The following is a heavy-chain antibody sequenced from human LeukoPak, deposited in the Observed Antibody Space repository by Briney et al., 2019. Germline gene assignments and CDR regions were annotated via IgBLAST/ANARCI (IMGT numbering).Heavy chain of an antibody. Sequence: ASVKVSCKASGYSFTGYYMHWVRQATGQGLEWMGWMNPNSGDTAFAQKFQGRITMTRSTSISTAYMELSSLTSEDTAVYYCARGLGTYDSSELTWPMISFWGQGTLVTVSS. CDR3: ARGLGTYDSSELTWPMISF. CDR1: GYSFTGYY. J-gene: IGHJ4*02. D-gene: IGHD3-22*01. V-gene: IGHV1-8*02. CDR2: MNPNSGDT.